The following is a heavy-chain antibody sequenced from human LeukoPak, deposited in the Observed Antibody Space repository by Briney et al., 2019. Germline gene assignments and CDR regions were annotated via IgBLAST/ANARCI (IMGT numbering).Heavy chain of an antibody. CDR2: ISGSGGST. J-gene: IGHJ4*02. V-gene: IGHV3-23*01. D-gene: IGHD2-15*01. CDR1: GFTFSSYA. Sequence: GGSLRLSCAASGFTFSSYAMSWVRQAPGKGLEWVSVISGSGGSTYYADCVKGRFTISRDNSKNTLYLQMNSLRAEDTAVYYCAKSPGVVAAEFDYWGQGTLVTVSS. CDR3: AKSPGVVAAEFDY.